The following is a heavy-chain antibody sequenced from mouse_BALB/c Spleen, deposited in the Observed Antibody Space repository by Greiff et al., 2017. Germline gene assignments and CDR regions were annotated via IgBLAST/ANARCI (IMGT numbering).Heavy chain of an antibody. D-gene: IGHD2-10*02. J-gene: IGHJ2*01. V-gene: IGHV5-17*02. CDR3: ARLGMYGNYFDY. Sequence: EVKLMESGGGLVKPGGSLKLSCAASGFTFSSYAMSWVRQSPEKRLEWVAEISSGSSTIYYADTVKGRFTISRDNPKNTLFLQMTSLRSEDTAMYYCARLGMYGNYFDYWGQGTTLTVSS. CDR1: GFTFSSYA. CDR2: ISSGSSTI.